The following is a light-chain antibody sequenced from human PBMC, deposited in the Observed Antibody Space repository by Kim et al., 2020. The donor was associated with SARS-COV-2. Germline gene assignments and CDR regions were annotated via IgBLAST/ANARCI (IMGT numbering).Light chain of an antibody. J-gene: IGLJ1*01. V-gene: IGLV2-14*03. CDR3: SSYTSSSTPYV. CDR1: SSEVGGYNY. Sequence: SITISCTGTSSEVGGYNYVSGYQQHPGKAPKLMIYDVSNRPSGVSNRFSGSKSGNTASLTISGLQAEDEADYYCSSYTSSSTPYVFGTGTKVTVL. CDR2: DVS.